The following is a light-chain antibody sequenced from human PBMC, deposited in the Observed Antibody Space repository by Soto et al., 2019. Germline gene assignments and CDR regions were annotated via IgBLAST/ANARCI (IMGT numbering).Light chain of an antibody. V-gene: IGKV3-11*01. CDR3: QQRSDWPPT. J-gene: IGKJ1*01. CDR2: DTS. Sequence: LTQSPSFLSASVGDKVTITCRASQTVGSYLAWFRQTPGQAPRLLIYDTSIRATGIPARFSGSGSGTDFTLTISSLEAEDFAVYYCQQRSDWPPTFGQGTKV. CDR1: QTVGSY.